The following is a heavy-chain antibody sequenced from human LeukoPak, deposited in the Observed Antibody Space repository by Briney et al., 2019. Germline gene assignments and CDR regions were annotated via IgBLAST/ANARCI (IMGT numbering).Heavy chain of an antibody. V-gene: IGHV3-30*02. J-gene: IGHJ6*03. Sequence: PGGSLRLSCAASGFTFSSYGMHWVRQAPGKGLEWVAFIRYDGSNKYYADSVKGRFTISRDNSKNALYLQMSSLRAEDTAVYYCPKGITIFGVVIRYYYYMDVWGKGTTVTVSS. CDR3: PKGITIFGVVIRYYYYMDV. D-gene: IGHD3-3*01. CDR2: IRYDGSNK. CDR1: GFTFSSYG.